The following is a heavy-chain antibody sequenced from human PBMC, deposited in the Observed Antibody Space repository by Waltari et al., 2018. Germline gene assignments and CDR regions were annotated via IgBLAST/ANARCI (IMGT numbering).Heavy chain of an antibody. D-gene: IGHD2-21*02. CDR3: ARDLVATPP. Sequence: LVESGGDLVQPGGSLRLSCAASGFTFSRSWMTWVRQAPGKGLEWVGNIQQNGSEKWYADSVRGRFTISRDNAMNSLYLQMNSLRVEDTAVYYCARDLVATPPWGQGTLVTVSS. CDR1: GFTFSRSW. CDR2: IQQNGSEK. J-gene: IGHJ5*02. V-gene: IGHV3-7*01.